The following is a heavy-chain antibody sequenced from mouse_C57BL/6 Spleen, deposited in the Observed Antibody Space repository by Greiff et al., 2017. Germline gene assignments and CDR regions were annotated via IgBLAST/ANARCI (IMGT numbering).Heavy chain of an antibody. V-gene: IGHV3-6*01. J-gene: IGHJ3*01. D-gene: IGHD1-1*01. CDR3: AREGVVEAY. CDR1: GYSITSGYY. Sequence: EVQRVESGPGLVKPSQSLSLTCSVTGYSITSGYYWNWIRQFPGNKLEWMGYISYDGSNNYNPSLKNRISITRDTSKNQFFLKLNSVTTEDTATYYCAREGVVEAYWGHGTLVTVSA. CDR2: ISYDGSN.